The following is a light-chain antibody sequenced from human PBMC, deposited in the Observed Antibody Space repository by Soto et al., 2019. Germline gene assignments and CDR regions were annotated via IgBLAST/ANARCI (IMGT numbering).Light chain of an antibody. CDR2: DNN. Sequence: QSVLTQPPSVSAAPGQKVTISCSGASSNIGDNYVSWYQQLPGTVPKLLIYDNNKRPSGIPDRFSGSKSGTSGTLDITGLQTGDEADYYCGTWDSRMSAAVFGGGTQLTVL. CDR3: GTWDSRMSAAV. V-gene: IGLV1-51*01. CDR1: SSNIGDNY. J-gene: IGLJ7*01.